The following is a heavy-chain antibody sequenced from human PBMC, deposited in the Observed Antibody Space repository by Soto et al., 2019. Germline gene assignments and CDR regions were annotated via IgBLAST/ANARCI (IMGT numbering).Heavy chain of an antibody. Sequence: QERLVQSGADVRKPGSSVKVSCKVTGGTSTRYAINWVRQAPGQGLEWMGGIVPMFGTSKYAQKFQGRVTITADTSTNLAYMELRSLRSEDTAVYYCNRGSEYDFWSGYLWGQGTLVSVSS. CDR2: IVPMFGTS. D-gene: IGHD3-3*01. CDR3: NRGSEYDFWSGYL. J-gene: IGHJ4*02. V-gene: IGHV1-69*06. CDR1: GGTSTRYA.